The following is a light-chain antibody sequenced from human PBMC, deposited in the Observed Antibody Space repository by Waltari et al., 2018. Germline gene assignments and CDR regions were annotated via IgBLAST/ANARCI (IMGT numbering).Light chain of an antibody. CDR3: ATWDDSLNGWV. V-gene: IGLV1-44*01. Sequence: QSVLTQPPSASGTPGQRVTISCSGSSSNIGRNTVNWYQQLPGTAPTLLIYIDDQRPSGVPDRFSGSKSGTSASLAISGLQSEDEADYHCATWDDSLNGWVFGGGTKLTVL. CDR2: IDD. J-gene: IGLJ3*02. CDR1: SSNIGRNT.